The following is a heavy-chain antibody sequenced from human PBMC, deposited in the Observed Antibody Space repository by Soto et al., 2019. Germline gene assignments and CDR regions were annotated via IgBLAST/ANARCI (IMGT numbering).Heavy chain of an antibody. CDR2: INPNSGGT. CDR1: GYSFTGHY. J-gene: IGHJ3*02. V-gene: IGHV1-2*04. D-gene: IGHD3-16*01. Sequence: QVRLVQSGPEVRKPGASVKISCEASGYSFTGHYLHWVRQAPGHGLDWMGWINPNSGGTNYAQKFQDWISITRDKALSTVYMDLSSLRSEDTAMYYCAKSDGAEENDAFDIWGQGTMISVS. CDR3: AKSDGAEENDAFDI.